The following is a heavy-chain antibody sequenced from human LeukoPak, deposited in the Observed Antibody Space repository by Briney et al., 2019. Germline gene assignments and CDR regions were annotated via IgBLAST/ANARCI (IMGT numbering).Heavy chain of an antibody. Sequence: TSETLSLTCTVSGGSVSGYYWGWVRQPPGKGLEWIGNIYYSGSTNYNPSLKSRVTISVDTSKNQFSLKLSSVTAADTAVYYCTRGSIAYYYMDVWGKGTTVTISS. V-gene: IGHV4-59*02. CDR3: TRGSIAYYYMDV. CDR1: GGSVSGYY. D-gene: IGHD3-22*01. J-gene: IGHJ6*03. CDR2: IYYSGST.